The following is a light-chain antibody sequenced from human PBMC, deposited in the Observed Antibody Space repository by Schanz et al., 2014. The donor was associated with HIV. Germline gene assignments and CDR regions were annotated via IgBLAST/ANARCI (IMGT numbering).Light chain of an antibody. CDR3: QQYNNWPS. Sequence: EIVLTQSPGSLSLSPGGRATLSCGASQRLSSSYLAWYQQKRDQPPRLVIYATSTRAAGIPDRFSGTGSGTDFTLTISSLQSEDFAVYYCQQYNNWPSFGGGTAVEIK. CDR2: ATS. J-gene: IGKJ4*01. CDR1: QRLSSSY. V-gene: IGKV3-20*01.